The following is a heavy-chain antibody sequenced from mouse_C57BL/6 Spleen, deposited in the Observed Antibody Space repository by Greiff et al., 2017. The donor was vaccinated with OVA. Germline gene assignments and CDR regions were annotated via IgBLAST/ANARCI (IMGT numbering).Heavy chain of an antibody. CDR3: ASYYYGSGCAY. Sequence: ELQLQQSGPELVKPGASVKISCKASGYTFTDYYMNWVKQSHGKSLEWIGDINPNNGGTSYNQKFKGKATLTVDKSSSTAYMELRSLTSEDSAVYYCASYYYGSGCAYWGQGTLVTVSA. CDR1: GYTFTDYY. CDR2: INPNNGGT. V-gene: IGHV1-26*01. D-gene: IGHD1-1*01. J-gene: IGHJ3*01.